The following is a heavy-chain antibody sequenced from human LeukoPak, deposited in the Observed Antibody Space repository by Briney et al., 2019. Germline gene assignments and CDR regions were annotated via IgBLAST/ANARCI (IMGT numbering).Heavy chain of an antibody. D-gene: IGHD6-13*01. Sequence: GGSLRLSCAASGFTVSSNHMSWVRQAPGKGLEWVSVIYSGGSTYYADSVKGRFTISRDKFKNTLYLQMNSLRAEDTAVYYCARDRIAAALNWFDPWGQGTLVTVSS. CDR1: GFTVSSNH. CDR2: IYSGGST. J-gene: IGHJ5*02. V-gene: IGHV3-53*01. CDR3: ARDRIAAALNWFDP.